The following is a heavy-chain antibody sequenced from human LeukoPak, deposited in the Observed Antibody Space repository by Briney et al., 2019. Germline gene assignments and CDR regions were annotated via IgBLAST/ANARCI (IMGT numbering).Heavy chain of an antibody. CDR1: GYTLTELS. Sequence: KVSCKVSGYTLTELSMHWVRQAPGKGLEWMGGFDPEDGETIYAQKFQGRVTMTEDTSTDTAYMELSSLRSEGTAVYYCATPIEYSSPSAPFDYWGQGTLVTVSS. CDR3: ATPIEYSSPSAPFDY. V-gene: IGHV1-24*01. D-gene: IGHD6-6*01. CDR2: FDPEDGET. J-gene: IGHJ4*02.